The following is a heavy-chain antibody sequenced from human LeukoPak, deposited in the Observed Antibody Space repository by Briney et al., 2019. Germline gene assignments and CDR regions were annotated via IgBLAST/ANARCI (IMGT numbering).Heavy chain of an antibody. CDR1: GFTFSDSG. CDR3: ATSIERSTWGSHALDF. V-gene: IGHV3-30*04. J-gene: IGHJ4*02. CDR2: LSYDGSLK. Sequence: GTSLRLSCTGSGFTFSDSGMHWVRQAPGKGLEWMAILSYDGSLKYYADSVKGRFTISRDNSKNTLYLQMNSLRIEDTAVYYCATSIERSTWGSHALDFWGQGTLVTVSS. D-gene: IGHD3-16*01.